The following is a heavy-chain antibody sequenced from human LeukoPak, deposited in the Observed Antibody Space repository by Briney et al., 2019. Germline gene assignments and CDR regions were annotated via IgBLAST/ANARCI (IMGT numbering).Heavy chain of an antibody. V-gene: IGHV4-59*01. D-gene: IGHD5-18*01. Sequence: SETLSLTCTVSGGSISNYYWSWIRQPPGRGLEWIGYVYHSGTTNYNPSLESRVTISVAASKNQFSLKLSSVTAADTAVYYCARAVRGYYYGNPSYYFDYWGQGALVTVSS. CDR1: GGSISNYY. J-gene: IGHJ4*02. CDR2: VYHSGTT. CDR3: ARAVRGYYYGNPSYYFDY.